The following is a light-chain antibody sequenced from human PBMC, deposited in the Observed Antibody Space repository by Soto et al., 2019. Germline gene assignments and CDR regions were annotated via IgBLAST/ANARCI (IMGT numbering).Light chain of an antibody. CDR1: SSDVGGYNY. V-gene: IGLV2-14*01. CDR3: SSFTSSNTVV. CDR2: NVS. J-gene: IGLJ2*01. Sequence: QSALTQPASVSGSPGQSITISCTGTSSDVGGYNYVSWYQQHPGKAPKLIIYNVSNRPSGVSNRFSGSKSGNTASLTISGLQAEDEGHYYCSSFTSSNTVVFGGGTQLTVL.